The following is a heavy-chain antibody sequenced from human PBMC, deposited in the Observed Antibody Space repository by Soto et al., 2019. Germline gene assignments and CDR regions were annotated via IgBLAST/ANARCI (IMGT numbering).Heavy chain of an antibody. J-gene: IGHJ6*03. CDR2: INHSGST. Sequence: SEKKSVTRGVDGGCFGGYDCSWIRQPQRKGLEWIGEINHSGSTNYNPSLKSRVTISVDTSKNQFSLKLSSVTAADTAVYYCARRLLKAAAGMLYNYYYYYMDVCGKGTMVTVSS. D-gene: IGHD2-8*01. CDR3: ARRLLKAAAGMLYNYYYYYMDV. V-gene: IGHV4-34*01. CDR1: GGCFGGYD.